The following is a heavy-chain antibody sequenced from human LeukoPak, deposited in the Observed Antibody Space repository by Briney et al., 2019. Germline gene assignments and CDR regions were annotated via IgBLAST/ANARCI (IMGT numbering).Heavy chain of an antibody. CDR1: GGTFSSYA. Sequence: GASVKVSCTASGGTFSSYAISWVRQAPGQGLEWMGGIIPIFGTAHYAQKFQGRVTITADESTSTAYMELSSLRSEDTAVYYCARDRDPVTARGPSNWFDPWGQGTLVTVSS. CDR3: ARDRDPVTARGPSNWFDP. D-gene: IGHD3-10*01. CDR2: IIPIFGTA. V-gene: IGHV1-69*13. J-gene: IGHJ5*02.